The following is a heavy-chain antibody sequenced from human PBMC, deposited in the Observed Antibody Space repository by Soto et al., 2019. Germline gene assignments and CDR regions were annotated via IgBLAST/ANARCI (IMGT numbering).Heavy chain of an antibody. CDR1: GFTFGIYA. D-gene: IGHD3-22*01. CDR3: VKGEYYYDSSGYYPFDY. Sequence: PGGSLRLSCSASGFTFGIYAMHWVRQAPGKGLEYVSSISTNGGSTDYADSVKGRFTISRDNSKNTVYLQMSSLRVEDTAVYYCVKGEYYYDSSGYYPFDYWGQGTLVTVSS. V-gene: IGHV3-64D*06. CDR2: ISTNGGST. J-gene: IGHJ4*02.